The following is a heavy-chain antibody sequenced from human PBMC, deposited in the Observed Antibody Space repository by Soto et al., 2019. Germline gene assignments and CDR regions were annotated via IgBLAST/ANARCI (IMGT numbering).Heavy chain of an antibody. V-gene: IGHV1-46*01. D-gene: IGHD1-26*01. Sequence: ASVKVSCKAPRDTFTSYYINWVRRAPGQGLEWMGVINPHGGSTAYAQKFKGRVTLTRDTSASTVYMEVSSLTSEDTAMYYCARSSGGNFGIIIEGTNWFAPWGQRTLVTVSS. CDR3: ARSSGGNFGIIIEGTNWFAP. CDR2: INPHGGST. J-gene: IGHJ5*02. CDR1: RDTFTSYY.